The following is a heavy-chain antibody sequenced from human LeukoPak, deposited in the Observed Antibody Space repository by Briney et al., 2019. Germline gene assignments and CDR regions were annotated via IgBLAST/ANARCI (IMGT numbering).Heavy chain of an antibody. J-gene: IGHJ6*03. CDR2: IYPGDSDT. D-gene: IGHD1-26*01. CDR1: GYSFTSYW. CDR3: ARRSSGSYSVGGYYYYMDV. V-gene: IGHV5-51*01. Sequence: GESLKISCKGSGYSFTSYWIGWVRQMPGKGLEWMGIIYPGDSDTRYSPSFQGQVTISADKSISTAYLQRSSLKASDTAMYYCARRSSGSYSVGGYYYYMDVWGKGTTVTVSS.